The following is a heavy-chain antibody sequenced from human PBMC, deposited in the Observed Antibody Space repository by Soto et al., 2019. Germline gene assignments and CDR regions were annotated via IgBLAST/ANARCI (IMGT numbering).Heavy chain of an antibody. CDR3: AKETYYYYGMDV. CDR1: GFTFSSST. J-gene: IGHJ6*02. CDR2: IIDSGGYT. Sequence: GGSLRLSCAASGFTFSSSTMNWVRQAPGKGLEWVSAIIDSGGYTYYADSVKGRFTISRDNSKNTLYLQMNSLGAEDTALYYCAKETYYYYGMDVWGQGTTVTVS. V-gene: IGHV3-23*01.